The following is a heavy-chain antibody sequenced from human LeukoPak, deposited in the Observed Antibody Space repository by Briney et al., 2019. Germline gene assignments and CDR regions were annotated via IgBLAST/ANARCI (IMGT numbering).Heavy chain of an antibody. Sequence: SVKVSCKASGGTFSSYAISWVRQAPGQGLEWMGGIIPIFGTANYAQKFQGRVTITTDESTSTAYMELSSLRSEDTAVYYCARDPGIAAPEDFQHWGQGTLVTVST. V-gene: IGHV1-69*05. CDR3: ARDPGIAAPEDFQH. D-gene: IGHD6-13*01. CDR1: GGTFSSYA. J-gene: IGHJ1*01. CDR2: IIPIFGTA.